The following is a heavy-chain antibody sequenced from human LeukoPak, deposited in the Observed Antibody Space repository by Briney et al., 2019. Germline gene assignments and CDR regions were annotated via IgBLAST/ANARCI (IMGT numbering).Heavy chain of an antibody. Sequence: ASETLSLTCAVYGGSFSGYYWSWIRQPPGKGLEWIGEINHSGSTNYNPSLKSRVTISVDTSKNQFSLKLSSVTAADTAVYYCAIRGLEGSGNYFDYWGQGTLVAVSS. CDR2: INHSGST. D-gene: IGHD3-10*01. CDR1: GGSFSGYY. CDR3: AIRGLEGSGNYFDY. V-gene: IGHV4-34*01. J-gene: IGHJ4*02.